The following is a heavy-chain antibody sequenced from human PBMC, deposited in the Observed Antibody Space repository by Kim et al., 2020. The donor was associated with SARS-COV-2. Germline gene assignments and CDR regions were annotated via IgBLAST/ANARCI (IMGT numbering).Heavy chain of an antibody. V-gene: IGHV3-13*01. CDR2: IDTAGKT. D-gene: IGHD3-9*01. CDR3: ARVDWSLSLGAMDV. J-gene: IGHJ6*02. Sequence: GGSLRLSCAASGFTFSNYDMHWVRQGTGKGLEWVSVIDTAGKTNYAGSVKGRFTISRENARNSLYLQMNSLRAGDTAVYYCARVDWSLSLGAMDVWGQGTTVTVS. CDR1: GFTFSNYD.